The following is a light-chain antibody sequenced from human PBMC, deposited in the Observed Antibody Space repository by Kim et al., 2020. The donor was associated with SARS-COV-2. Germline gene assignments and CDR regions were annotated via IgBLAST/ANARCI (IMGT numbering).Light chain of an antibody. CDR3: ATWDDSLNGWV. J-gene: IGLJ3*02. Sequence: GQWVTISCLGTSTNIGRHSLNWYQQVPGTAPKLLIHSNNQRPSRVPDRFSGSKSGTSASLAISGLQSEDEADYYCATWDDSLNGWVFGGGTQLTVL. CDR1: STNIGRHS. CDR2: SNN. V-gene: IGLV1-44*01.